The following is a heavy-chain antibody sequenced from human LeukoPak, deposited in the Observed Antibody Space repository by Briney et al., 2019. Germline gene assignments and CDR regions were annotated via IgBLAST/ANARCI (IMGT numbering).Heavy chain of an antibody. J-gene: IGHJ6*03. CDR1: GFTFTSYF. D-gene: IGHD6-6*01. Sequence: GGSLRLSCVASGFTFTSYFMSWVRQAPGKGLEWVANIKQDGTEKYYVDSVKGRFTISRDNARNSVYLQMNSLGVEDTAVYFCARYHRSSYYYIDAWGKGTTVTVSS. CDR2: IKQDGTEK. CDR3: ARYHRSSYYYIDA. V-gene: IGHV3-7*01.